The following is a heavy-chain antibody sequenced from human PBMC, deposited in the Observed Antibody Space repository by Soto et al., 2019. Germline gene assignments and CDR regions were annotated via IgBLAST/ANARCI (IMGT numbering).Heavy chain of an antibody. CDR2: ISGSGNSP. J-gene: IGHJ4*02. CDR3: AKELVAVAGTGCHY. Sequence: EVQLLESGGGLVQPGGSLRLSCAASGFTFSSYAMSWVRQAPGKGQEWVSVISGSGNSPHYADSVKGRFTISRDNSKNTLSLQMNSLRAEDTAVYYCAKELVAVAGTGCHYWGQGTLVTVSS. V-gene: IGHV3-23*01. D-gene: IGHD6-19*01. CDR1: GFTFSSYA.